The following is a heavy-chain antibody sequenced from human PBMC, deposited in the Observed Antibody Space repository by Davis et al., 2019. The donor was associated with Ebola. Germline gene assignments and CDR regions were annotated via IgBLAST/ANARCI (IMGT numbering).Heavy chain of an antibody. D-gene: IGHD3-3*01. CDR3: ARRQYALSSGYYSGNFQYAMDV. V-gene: IGHV3-30-3*01. CDR2: ISFDGGDE. J-gene: IGHJ6*02. CDR1: AGSDFNTYT. Sequence: PGGSLRLSCTASAGSDFNTYTVHWVRQAPGKGLEWVAGISFDGGDERYAESVKGRFTVSRENYKSMLHLQMNSLRAEDTAVYYCARRQYALSSGYYSGNFQYAMDVWGQGTTVTVSS.